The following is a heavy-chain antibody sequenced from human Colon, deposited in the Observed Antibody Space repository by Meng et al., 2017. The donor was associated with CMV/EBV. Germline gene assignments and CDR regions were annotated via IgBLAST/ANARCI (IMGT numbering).Heavy chain of an antibody. J-gene: IGHJ4*02. CDR3: ARELARLPYCGGDCSAFDY. D-gene: IGHD2-21*01. CDR2: IYYSGST. CDR1: GGSISSSSYY. V-gene: IGHV4-39*07. Sequence: GSLRLSCTVSGGSISSSSYYWGWIRQPPGKGLEWIGSIYYSGSTYYNPSLQSRVTISVDTSKNQFSLKLSSVTAADTAVYYCARELARLPYCGGDCSAFDYWGQGTLVTVSS.